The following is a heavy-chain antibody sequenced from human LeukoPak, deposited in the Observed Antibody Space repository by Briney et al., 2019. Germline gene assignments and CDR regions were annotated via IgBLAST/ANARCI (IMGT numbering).Heavy chain of an antibody. CDR1: GYSFSNFW. CDR2: IYSGDSDT. D-gene: IGHD2-15*01. CDR3: ARREASANFDY. J-gene: IGHJ4*02. V-gene: IGHV5-51*01. Sequence: HGESLKISCQGSGYSFSNFWIGWVRQMPGKGLEWMGIIYSGDSDTRYSPSFQGQVIISADRSVNTVYLQWDSLKASDTATYYCARREASANFDYWGQGTLVTVSS.